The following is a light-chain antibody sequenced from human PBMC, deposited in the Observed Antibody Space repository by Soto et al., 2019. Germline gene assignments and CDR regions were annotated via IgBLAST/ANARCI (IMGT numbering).Light chain of an antibody. CDR1: SSNIGSNY. V-gene: IGLV1-47*01. CDR2: RNN. J-gene: IGLJ1*01. CDR3: EAWDDSLSGYV. Sequence: QSVLTQPPSASGTPGQKVTISCSGSSSNIGSNYVYWYQQLPGTAPKLLIYRNNQRPSGVPDRFSGSKSGTSASLAISGLRSEDEADYYCEAWDDSLSGYVFGTGNKVTVL.